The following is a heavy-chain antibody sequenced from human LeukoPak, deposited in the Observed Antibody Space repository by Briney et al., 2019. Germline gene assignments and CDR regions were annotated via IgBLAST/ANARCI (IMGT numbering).Heavy chain of an antibody. V-gene: IGHV3-21*01. CDR1: QFTFSSYS. D-gene: IGHD3-22*01. J-gene: IGHJ4*02. CDR3: ARDFSPPHYYDSSGYFDS. CDR2: ISTSSRYI. Sequence: GGSLRLSCTASQFTFSSYSLNWVRQAPGRGLEWVSSISTSSRYIYYADSVKGRFTISRDNAKNSLFLQMNSLRAEDTAVYYCARDFSPPHYYDSSGYFDSWGQGTLVTVSP.